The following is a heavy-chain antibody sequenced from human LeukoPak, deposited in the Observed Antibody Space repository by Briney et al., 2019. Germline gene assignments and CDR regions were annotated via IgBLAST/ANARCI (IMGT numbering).Heavy chain of an antibody. D-gene: IGHD5-24*01. J-gene: IGHJ4*02. CDR3: ARVDGFQFDY. CDR1: GFTFRNYS. Sequence: PGGALRPSRAAPGFTFRNYSMKWVRQAPGKGLEWVSSISSSSTYIYYADSVKGRFTISRDNAKNSLYPQMNSLRAEGTAVYYCARVDGFQFDYWGQGTLVTVSS. CDR2: ISSSSTYI. V-gene: IGHV3-21*01.